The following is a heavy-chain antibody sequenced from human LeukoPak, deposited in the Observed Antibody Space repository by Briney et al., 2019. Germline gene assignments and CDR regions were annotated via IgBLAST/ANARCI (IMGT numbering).Heavy chain of an antibody. J-gene: IGHJ6*02. CDR1: GFTFSSYS. V-gene: IGHV3-66*01. D-gene: IGHD2-2*02. Sequence: GGSLRLSCAASGFTFSSYSMNWVRQAPGKGLEWVSVIYSGGSTYYADSVKGRFTISRDNSKNTLYLQMNSLRAEDTAVYYCAREDIVVVPAAIPNYYYYGMDVWGQGTTVTVSS. CDR2: IYSGGST. CDR3: AREDIVVVPAAIPNYYYYGMDV.